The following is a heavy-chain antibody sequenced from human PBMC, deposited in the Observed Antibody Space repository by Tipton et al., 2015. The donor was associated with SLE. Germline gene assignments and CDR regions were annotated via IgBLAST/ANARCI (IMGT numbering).Heavy chain of an antibody. Sequence: SLRLSCAASGFTFSTYSLSWVRQAPGKGLEWVSGVSGSGANTYYADSVRGRFTISRDNSKNTLYLQMNSLRAEDTAVYYCAKVSLDIPVAGYIPYFFDYWGQGTLVTVSS. D-gene: IGHD6-19*01. J-gene: IGHJ4*02. CDR1: GFTFSTYS. V-gene: IGHV3-23*01. CDR3: AKVSLDIPVAGYIPYFFDY. CDR2: VSGSGANT.